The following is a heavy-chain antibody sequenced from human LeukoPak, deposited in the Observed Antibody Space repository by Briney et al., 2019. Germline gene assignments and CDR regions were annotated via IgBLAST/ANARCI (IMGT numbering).Heavy chain of an antibody. V-gene: IGHV1-2*02. CDR3: AREGMEDSSGYQLDY. J-gene: IGHJ4*02. CDR2: INPNSGGT. CDR1: GYTFTGYY. D-gene: IGHD3-22*01. Sequence: GASVKVFCKASGYTFTGYYMHWVRQAPGQGLEWMGWINPNSGGTNYAQKFQGRVTMTRDTSISTAYMELSRLRSDDTAVYYCAREGMEDSSGYQLDYWGQGTLVTVSS.